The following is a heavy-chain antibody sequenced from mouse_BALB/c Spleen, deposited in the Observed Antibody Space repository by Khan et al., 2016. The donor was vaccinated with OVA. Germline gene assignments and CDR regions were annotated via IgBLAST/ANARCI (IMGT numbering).Heavy chain of an antibody. CDR3: ARIDNFGSGFDY. D-gene: IGHD1-3*01. CDR1: GYSFTDYN. V-gene: IGHV1S135*01. Sequence: EVQLQESGPELVKPGASVKVSCKASGYSFTDYNMYWVKQSHGKSLEWIGYIDPYNGGSNYSQKFRGKATLTVDKSSSTAFMHLNSLTSEDSAVYYCARIDNFGSGFDYWGQGTTLTVSS. CDR2: IDPYNGGS. J-gene: IGHJ2*01.